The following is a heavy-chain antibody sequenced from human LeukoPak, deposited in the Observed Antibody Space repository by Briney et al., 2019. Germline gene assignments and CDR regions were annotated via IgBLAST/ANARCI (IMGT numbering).Heavy chain of an antibody. J-gene: IGHJ4*02. Sequence: GGSLRLSCAASGFTVSSNYMSWVRQAPGKGLEWVSIIYTAGSAYYADSVKGRFTISRDNSKNTVSLQMNSLRVEDTAVYYCASGVVISFFDYWGQGTLVTVSS. D-gene: IGHD3-3*01. V-gene: IGHV3-66*02. CDR1: GFTVSSNY. CDR3: ASGVVISFFDY. CDR2: IYTAGSA.